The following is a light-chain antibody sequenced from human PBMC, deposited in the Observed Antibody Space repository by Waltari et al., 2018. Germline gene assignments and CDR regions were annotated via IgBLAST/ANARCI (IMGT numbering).Light chain of an antibody. Sequence: DIQMTQSPSPLSASVGARAPIPCRASQSISSYLNWYQQKPGKAPKLLIYAASSLQSGVPSRFSGSGSGTDFTLTISSLQPEDFATYYCQQSYSTLYTFGQGTKLEIK. CDR2: AAS. V-gene: IGKV1-39*01. CDR1: QSISSY. J-gene: IGKJ2*01. CDR3: QQSYSTLYT.